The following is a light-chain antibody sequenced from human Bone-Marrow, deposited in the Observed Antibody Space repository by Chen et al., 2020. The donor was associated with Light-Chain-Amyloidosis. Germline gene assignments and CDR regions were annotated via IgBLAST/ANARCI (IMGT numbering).Light chain of an antibody. Sequence: DIQMTQSPSSLSASVGDRVTITCQASQDIRNYLNWYQQKPGKAPKLLIYDAANLETGVPSRFSGSGSETDLSFTISSLQPEDFATYYCQQYDNLPLTFGGGTKVEI. CDR3: QQYDNLPLT. CDR2: DAA. J-gene: IGKJ4*01. V-gene: IGKV1-33*01. CDR1: QDIRNY.